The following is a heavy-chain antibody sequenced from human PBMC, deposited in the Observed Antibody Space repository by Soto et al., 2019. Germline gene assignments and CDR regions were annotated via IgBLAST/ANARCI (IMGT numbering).Heavy chain of an antibody. CDR1: GGTFSSYA. J-gene: IGHJ5*02. V-gene: IGHV1-69*13. D-gene: IGHD2-15*01. Sequence: VASVKVSCKASGGTFSSYAISWVRQAPGQGLEWMGGIIPIFGTANYAQKFQGRVTITADESTSTAYMELSSLRSEDTAVYYCARDLVDCSGGSCSLARWFDPWGQGTLVTVSS. CDR3: ARDLVDCSGGSCSLARWFDP. CDR2: IIPIFGTA.